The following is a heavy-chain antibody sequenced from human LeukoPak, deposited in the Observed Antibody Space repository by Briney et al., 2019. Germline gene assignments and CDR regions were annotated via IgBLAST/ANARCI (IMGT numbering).Heavy chain of an antibody. Sequence: SETLSLTCAVYGGSFSGYYWSWIRQPPGKGLEWIGEINHSGSTNYNPSLKSRVTISVDTSKNQFSLKLSSVTAADTAVYYCARRRTLGRYYYYMDVWGKGTTVTVSS. CDR3: ARRRTLGRYYYYMDV. J-gene: IGHJ6*03. CDR1: GGSFSGYY. D-gene: IGHD3/OR15-3a*01. V-gene: IGHV4-34*01. CDR2: INHSGST.